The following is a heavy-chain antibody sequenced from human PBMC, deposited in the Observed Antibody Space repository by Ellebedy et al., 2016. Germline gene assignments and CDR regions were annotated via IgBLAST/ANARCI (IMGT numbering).Heavy chain of an antibody. V-gene: IGHV1-3*01. D-gene: IGHD6-13*01. Sequence: ASVKVSCKASGYTFSNLAMHWVRQASGQSLEWTGWINAGNGHTKYSQKLQGRVAITRDTSASTAYMELSSLRSEDTAVYYCASQTYDGSTWSPDYWGQGTLVTVSS. CDR3: ASQTYDGSTWSPDY. J-gene: IGHJ4*02. CDR1: GYTFSNLA. CDR2: INAGNGHT.